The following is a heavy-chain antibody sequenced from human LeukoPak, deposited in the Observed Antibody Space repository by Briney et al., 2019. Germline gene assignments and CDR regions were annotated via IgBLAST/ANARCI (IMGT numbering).Heavy chain of an antibody. V-gene: IGHV4-34*01. J-gene: IGHJ6*02. CDR3: ARGQCGSCYSEGLRGNYYYYGMDV. D-gene: IGHD2-15*01. CDR1: GGSFSGYY. Sequence: PSETLSLTCAVYGGSFSGYYWSWIRQPPGKGLEWIGEINHSGSTNYNPSLKSRVTISVDTSKNQFSLKLSSVTAADTAVYYCARGQCGSCYSEGLRGNYYYYGMDVWGQGTTVTVSS. CDR2: INHSGST.